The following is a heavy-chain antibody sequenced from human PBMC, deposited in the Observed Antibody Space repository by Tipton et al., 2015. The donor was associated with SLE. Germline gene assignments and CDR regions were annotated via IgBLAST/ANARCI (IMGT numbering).Heavy chain of an antibody. V-gene: IGHV3-23*01. Sequence: SLRLSCAASGFTFSSYAMSWVRQAPGKGLEWVSAISGSGGSTYYADSVKGRFTISRDNSKNTLYLQMNSLRGEDTAVYYCARARQGWYFDYWGQGTLVTVSS. CDR2: ISGSGGST. J-gene: IGHJ4*02. D-gene: IGHD2-15*01. CDR1: GFTFSSYA. CDR3: ARARQGWYFDY.